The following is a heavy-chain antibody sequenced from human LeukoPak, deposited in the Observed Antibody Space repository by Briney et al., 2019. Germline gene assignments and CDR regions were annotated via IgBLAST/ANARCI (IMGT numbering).Heavy chain of an antibody. CDR2: IDPSSTYI. Sequence: GGSLRLSCSASRFTFSSYTMNWVRQAPGKGLEWVSSIDPSSTYIYYADSVKGRFTIFRDNAQNSLYLQMNSLRAEDTAVYYCARSRRYSSSSEFDYWGQGTLVTVSS. J-gene: IGHJ4*02. CDR1: RFTFSSYT. V-gene: IGHV3-21*01. D-gene: IGHD6-6*01. CDR3: ARSRRYSSSSEFDY.